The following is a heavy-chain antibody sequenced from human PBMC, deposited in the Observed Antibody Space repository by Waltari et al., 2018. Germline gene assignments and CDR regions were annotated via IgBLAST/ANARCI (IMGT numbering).Heavy chain of an antibody. CDR2: VYRDDTDT. D-gene: IGHD1-26*01. Sequence: DVQLLESGGGLLQPGGSLRLSWAGSGFTFNTFAMSWVSQAPGKGLEWVSIVYRDDTDTYYADSVKGRFTISRDDSKNTLYRQMNSLTAEDTAIYYCAKRRYSGYLDSWGQGTLVTVSS. CDR3: AKRRYSGYLDS. J-gene: IGHJ4*02. CDR1: GFTFNTFA. V-gene: IGHV3-23*03.